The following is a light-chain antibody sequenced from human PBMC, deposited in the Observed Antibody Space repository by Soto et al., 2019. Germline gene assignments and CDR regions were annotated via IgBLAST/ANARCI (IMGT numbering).Light chain of an antibody. CDR3: SSYTSSSTLV. CDR2: DVS. Sequence: QSALTQPASVSGSPGQSITISCTGTSSGVGGYNYVSWYQQHPGKAPKLMIYDVSTRTSGVYNRFSGSKSGNTASLTISGLQAEDEADYYCSSYTSSSTLVFGGGTKVTLL. J-gene: IGLJ2*01. CDR1: SSGVGGYNY. V-gene: IGLV2-14*01.